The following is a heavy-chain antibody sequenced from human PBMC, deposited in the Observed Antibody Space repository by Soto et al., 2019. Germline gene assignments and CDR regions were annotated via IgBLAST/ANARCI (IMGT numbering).Heavy chain of an antibody. J-gene: IGHJ4*02. CDR2: IISGAFTI. V-gene: IGHV3-11*01. D-gene: IGHD1-1*01. CDR1: GFSFGDSY. CDR3: ARDTTRIQH. Sequence: PXGSRTLSCVVAGFSFGDSYMTWVRQIPGKGLEWIESIISGAFTISYAAAVKGRFTISRDDGHNSLFLQMDSLRAEDTALYYCARDTTRIQHWEQGTLVTVAS.